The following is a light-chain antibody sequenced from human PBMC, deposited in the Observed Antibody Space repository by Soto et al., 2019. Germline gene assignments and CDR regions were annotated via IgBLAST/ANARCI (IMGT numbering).Light chain of an antibody. CDR3: QQYGSAPWT. CDR2: AAS. V-gene: IGKV3-20*01. J-gene: IGKJ1*01. CDR1: LSVATNY. Sequence: EIVLTQSPGTLPLSPGERATLSCRASLSVATNYLAWYQQKPGQAPRLLIYAASGRATGIPDRFSGSGSGTDFTLTISRLEPEDFAVYYCQQYGSAPWTFGQGTEVEIK.